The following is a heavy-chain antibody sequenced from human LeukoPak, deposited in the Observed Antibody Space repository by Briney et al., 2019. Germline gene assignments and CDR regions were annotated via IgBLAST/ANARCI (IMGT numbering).Heavy chain of an antibody. Sequence: PSETLSLTCVVYGGSLSGYYWGWIRQPPGKGLELIGEISHSGITNYNPSLKSRVTISVDTSKNQFSLKLSSVTAADTAVYYCARGRDDYGGPDAFDIWGQGTMVTVSS. D-gene: IGHD4-23*01. J-gene: IGHJ3*02. V-gene: IGHV4-34*01. CDR1: GGSLSGYY. CDR2: ISHSGIT. CDR3: ARGRDDYGGPDAFDI.